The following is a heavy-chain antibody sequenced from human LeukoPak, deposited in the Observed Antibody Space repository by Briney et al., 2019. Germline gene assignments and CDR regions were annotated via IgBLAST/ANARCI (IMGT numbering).Heavy chain of an antibody. CDR2: IYYSGST. J-gene: IGHJ4*02. V-gene: IGHV4-31*03. CDR3: ARLRWYPYRFFDY. CDR1: GGSISSGGYY. D-gene: IGHD4-23*01. Sequence: SETLSLTCTVSGGSISSGGYYWSWIRQHPGKGLEWIGYIYYSGSTYYNPSLKSRVTISVDTSKNQFSLKLSSVTAADTAVYYCARLRWYPYRFFDYWGQGTLVTVSS.